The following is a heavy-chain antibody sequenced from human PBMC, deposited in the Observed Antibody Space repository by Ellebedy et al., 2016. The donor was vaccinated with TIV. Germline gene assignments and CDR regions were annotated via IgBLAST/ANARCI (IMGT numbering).Heavy chain of an antibody. CDR2: IYSAGST. Sequence: GGSLRLSCAASGFTFSSYHMNWVRQAPGKGLEWVSVIYSAGSTYYTDSVKGRFTISRDNSKNMVYLQMNSLRGEDTAVYYCARGFCSGGSCYYYNGMDVWGHGTTVTVSS. CDR1: GFTFSSYH. V-gene: IGHV3-66*01. D-gene: IGHD2-15*01. CDR3: ARGFCSGGSCYYYNGMDV. J-gene: IGHJ6*02.